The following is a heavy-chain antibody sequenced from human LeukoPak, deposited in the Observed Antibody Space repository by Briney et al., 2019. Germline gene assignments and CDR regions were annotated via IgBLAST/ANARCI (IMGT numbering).Heavy chain of an antibody. CDR1: GDSISGSSYY. D-gene: IGHD3-10*01. J-gene: IGHJ6*03. CDR2: IYYSGST. Sequence: SETLSLTCSVSGDSISGSSYYWGWIRQPPGKGLEWIGRIYYSGSTYYNPSPKSRVTISVDTSKNQFSLKLSSVTAADTAAYYCAREMEDKSFSFGELRKNYYYYMDVWGKGTTVTVSS. V-gene: IGHV4-39*07. CDR3: AREMEDKSFSFGELRKNYYYYMDV.